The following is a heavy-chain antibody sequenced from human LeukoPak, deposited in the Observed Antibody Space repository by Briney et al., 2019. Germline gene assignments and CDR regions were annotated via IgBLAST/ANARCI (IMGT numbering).Heavy chain of an antibody. CDR3: ARARYDYVWGSYRVYYFDY. CDR2: MNHSGST. V-gene: IGHV4-34*01. CDR1: GGSFSGYY. Sequence: SETLSLTCAVYGGSFSGYYWSWIRQPPGKGLEWIGEMNHSGSTNYNPSLKSRVTISVDTSKNQFSLKLSSVTATDTAVYYCARARYDYVWGSYRVYYFDYWGQGTLVTVSS. J-gene: IGHJ4*02. D-gene: IGHD3-16*02.